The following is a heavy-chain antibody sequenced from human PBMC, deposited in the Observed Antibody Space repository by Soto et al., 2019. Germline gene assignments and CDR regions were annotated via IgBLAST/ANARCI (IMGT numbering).Heavy chain of an antibody. CDR3: AKYKGAGGGSCFDN. CDR2: ISGAGDNT. Sequence: VQLLESGGGLVQPGGSLRLSCEASGFTFRNYAMSWVRQAPGKGLEWVSAISGAGDNTYYADSVKGRYTISRDQSKNTLYLQMNGLRAEDTALYYCAKYKGAGGGSCFDNWGQGALVTVSA. CDR1: GFTFRNYA. V-gene: IGHV3-23*01. J-gene: IGHJ5*02. D-gene: IGHD2-15*01.